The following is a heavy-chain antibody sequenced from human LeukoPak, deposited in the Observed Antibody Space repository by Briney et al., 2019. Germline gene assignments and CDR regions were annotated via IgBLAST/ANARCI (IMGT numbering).Heavy chain of an antibody. J-gene: IGHJ4*02. CDR2: FDPEDGET. CDR3: ATVFNYYDSSGYYPFDY. D-gene: IGHD3-22*01. Sequence: GASVTVSCKVSGYTLTELSMHWVRQAPGKGLEWMGGFDPEDGETIYAQKFQGRVTMTEDTSTDTAYMELSSLRSEDTAAYYCATVFNYYDSSGYYPFDYWGQGTLVTVSS. V-gene: IGHV1-24*01. CDR1: GYTLTELS.